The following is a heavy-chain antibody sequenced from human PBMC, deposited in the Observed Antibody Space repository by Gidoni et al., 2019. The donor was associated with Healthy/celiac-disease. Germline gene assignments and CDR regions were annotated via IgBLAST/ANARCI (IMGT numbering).Heavy chain of an antibody. D-gene: IGHD6-6*01. CDR2: VSGSGGST. CDR1: GFTFSSYA. CDR3: AKDNGDRLVDAFDI. J-gene: IGHJ3*02. V-gene: IGHV3-23*01. Sequence: EVQLLESGGGLVQPGGSLRLSCAASGFTFSSYAMSWVRQAPGKGLEGVSAVSGSGGSTYYADSVKGRFTIARDNSKNTLYLQMNSLRAEDTAVYYCAKDNGDRLVDAFDIWGQGTMVTVS.